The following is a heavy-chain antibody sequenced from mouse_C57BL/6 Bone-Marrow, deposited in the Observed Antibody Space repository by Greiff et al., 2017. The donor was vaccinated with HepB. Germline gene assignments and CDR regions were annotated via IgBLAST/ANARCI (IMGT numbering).Heavy chain of an antibody. CDR2: IYPGSGNT. J-gene: IGHJ3*01. D-gene: IGHD1-1*01. CDR1: GFTFTDYY. Sequence: QVQLQQSGAELVRPGASVKLSCTASGFTFTDYYINWVKQRPGQGLEWIARIYPGSGNTYYNENFKGKATLTAEKSSSTAYMQLSSLPSEDAAVYFCARSRYYGPFAYWGRGTRVTVSA. CDR3: ARSRYYGPFAY. V-gene: IGHV1-76*01.